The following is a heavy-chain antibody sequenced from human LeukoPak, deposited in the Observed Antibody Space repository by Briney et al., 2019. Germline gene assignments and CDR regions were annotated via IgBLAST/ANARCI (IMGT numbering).Heavy chain of an antibody. CDR1: GFTFSSYS. CDR3: ASFVGYSSSSVWFDP. V-gene: IGHV3-21*01. Sequence: GGSLRLSCAASGFTFSSYSMNWVRQAPGQGLEWVSSISSSSSYIYYAHSVKGRFTISRDNATNSLYLQMNSLRAEDTAVYYCASFVGYSSSSVWFDPWGQGTLVTVSS. D-gene: IGHD6-6*01. J-gene: IGHJ5*02. CDR2: ISSSSSYI.